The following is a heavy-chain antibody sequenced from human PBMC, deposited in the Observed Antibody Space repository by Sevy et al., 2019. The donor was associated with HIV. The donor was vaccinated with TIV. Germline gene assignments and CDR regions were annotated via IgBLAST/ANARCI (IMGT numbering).Heavy chain of an antibody. CDR2: ISTYNGYT. V-gene: IGHV1-18*04. CDR3: ARFSSSSAFDY. J-gene: IGHJ4*02. D-gene: IGHD6-6*01. CDR1: GYAFSNYD. Sequence: ASVKVSCKASGYAFSNYDINWVRQAPGQGLEWMGWISTYNGYTSFAQKLQGRVTMTTETSTDTAYIELRSLRSDDTAIYFCARFSSSSAFDYWGQGTLVTVSS.